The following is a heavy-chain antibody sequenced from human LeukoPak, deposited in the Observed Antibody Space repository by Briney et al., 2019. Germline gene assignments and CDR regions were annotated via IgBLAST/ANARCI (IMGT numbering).Heavy chain of an antibody. Sequence: AGGSLRLSCAASGFTFSSYWMHWVRHAPGKGLVWVSRIDSDGSRTSYADSVKGRFAISRDNDKNTLYLQMNSLRAEDTAVFYCVRGGCTGGSCRFDYWGQGTLVTVSS. J-gene: IGHJ4*02. CDR3: VRGGCTGGSCRFDY. D-gene: IGHD2-15*01. V-gene: IGHV3-74*01. CDR1: GFTFSSYW. CDR2: IDSDGSRT.